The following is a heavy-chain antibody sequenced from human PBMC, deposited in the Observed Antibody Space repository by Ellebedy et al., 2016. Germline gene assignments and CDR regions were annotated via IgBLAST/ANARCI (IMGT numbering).Heavy chain of an antibody. CDR3: ARDVATISSFDAFDI. CDR1: GYTFTSDG. J-gene: IGHJ3*02. V-gene: IGHV1-18*01. D-gene: IGHD5-12*01. Sequence: ASVKVSCKASGYTFTSDGISWVRQAPGQGLEWMGWISAYNGNTNYKQNIQGRVTLTTDTSTSTAYMELMSLRSDDTAVYYCARDVATISSFDAFDIWGQGTMVIVSS. CDR2: ISAYNGNT.